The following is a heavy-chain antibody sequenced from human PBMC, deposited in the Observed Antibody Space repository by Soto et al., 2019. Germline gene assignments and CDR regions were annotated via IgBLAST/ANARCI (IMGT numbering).Heavy chain of an antibody. J-gene: IGHJ6*02. Sequence: GGSLRLSCAASGFTFSNAWMSWVRQAPGKGLEWVGRIKSKTDGGTTDYAAPVKGRFTISRDDSKNTLYLQMNSLKTEDTAVYYCTTRYYDSSGYYSDYYYYGMDVWGQGTTVTVSS. V-gene: IGHV3-15*01. CDR1: GFTFSNAW. CDR3: TTRYYDSSGYYSDYYYYGMDV. CDR2: IKSKTDGGTT. D-gene: IGHD3-22*01.